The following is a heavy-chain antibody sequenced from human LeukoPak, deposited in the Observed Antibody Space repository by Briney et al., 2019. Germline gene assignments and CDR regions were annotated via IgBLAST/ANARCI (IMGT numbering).Heavy chain of an antibody. CDR3: AKARLRNDAFDI. Sequence: PGRSLRLSCAASGCAFSDYYMNWIRQAPGKGLQWVSYISSSSSYTNYADSVKGRFTISRDNAKNSLYLQMNSLRAGDTAVYYCAKARLRNDAFDIWGQGTRVTVSS. V-gene: IGHV3-11*03. CDR2: ISSSSSYT. CDR1: GCAFSDYY. D-gene: IGHD4-17*01. J-gene: IGHJ3*02.